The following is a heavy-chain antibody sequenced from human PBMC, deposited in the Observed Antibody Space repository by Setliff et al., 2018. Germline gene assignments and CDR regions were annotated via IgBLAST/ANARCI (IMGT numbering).Heavy chain of an antibody. CDR1: GDTSTTYA. J-gene: IGHJ4*02. D-gene: IGHD1-26*01. V-gene: IGHV1-3*01. Sequence: VASVKVSCKASGDTSTTYAIHWVRQAPGQGLEWMGWINAGNGNIRYSQNFQGRVTITRDTPASTAYMELSSLTSEDTAIYYCARGDVYSGSYYHFDYWGQGTLVTVSS. CDR2: INAGNGNI. CDR3: ARGDVYSGSYYHFDY.